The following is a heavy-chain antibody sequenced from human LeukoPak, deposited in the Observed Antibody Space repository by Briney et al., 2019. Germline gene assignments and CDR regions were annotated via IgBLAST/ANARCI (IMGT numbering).Heavy chain of an antibody. Sequence: GGSLRLSCVASGFTFSSYWMHWVRQAPGKGLVWVARINHDGDSATYADFVKGRFTISRDNAKNTLYLQMNSLRAEDTAVYYCAKDWGEYFDYVWGSFTSFDFWGQGTQVTVSS. J-gene: IGHJ4*02. CDR1: GFTFSSYW. V-gene: IGHV3-74*01. CDR2: INHDGDSA. CDR3: AKDWGEYFDYVWGSFTSFDF. D-gene: IGHD3-16*01.